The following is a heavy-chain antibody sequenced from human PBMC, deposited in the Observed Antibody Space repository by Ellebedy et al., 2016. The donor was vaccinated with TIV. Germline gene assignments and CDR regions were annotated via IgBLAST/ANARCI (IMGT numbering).Heavy chain of an antibody. J-gene: IGHJ4*02. CDR2: IYPADSDT. CDR3: ASRGYTYGYYLDY. V-gene: IGHV5-51*01. D-gene: IGHD5-18*01. Sequence: GESLKISCKASGYTFTTYAIAWVRQMPGKGLEWMGIIYPADSDTTYSPSFQGQVTISVDKSINTAYLQWNSLKASDTAMYYCASRGYTYGYYLDYWGQGTLVTVSS. CDR1: GYTFTTYA.